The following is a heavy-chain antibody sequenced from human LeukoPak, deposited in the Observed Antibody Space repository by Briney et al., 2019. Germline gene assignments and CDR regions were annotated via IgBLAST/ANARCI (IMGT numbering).Heavy chain of an antibody. CDR1: GGSFSGYY. Sequence: SETLSLTCAVYGGSFSGYYWSWIRQPPGKGLEWIGEINHSGSTNYNTSLKSRVTISVDTSKNQFSLKLSSVAAADTAVYYCAREGHSYGRIDYWGQGTLVTVSS. D-gene: IGHD5-18*01. CDR2: INHSGST. J-gene: IGHJ4*02. CDR3: AREGHSYGRIDY. V-gene: IGHV4-34*01.